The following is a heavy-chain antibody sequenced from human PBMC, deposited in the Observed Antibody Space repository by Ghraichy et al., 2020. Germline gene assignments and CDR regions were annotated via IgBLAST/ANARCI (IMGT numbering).Heavy chain of an antibody. CDR2: INHSGST. J-gene: IGHJ6*02. V-gene: IGHV4-34*01. CDR1: GGSFSGYY. CDR3: ARGVAQWLAVYYYYGMDV. D-gene: IGHD6-19*01. Sequence: SETLSLTCAVYGGSFSGYYWSWIRQPPGKGLEWIGEINHSGSTNYNPSLKSRVTISVDTSKNQFSLKLSSVTAADTAVYYCARGVAQWLAVYYYYGMDVWGQGTTVTVSS.